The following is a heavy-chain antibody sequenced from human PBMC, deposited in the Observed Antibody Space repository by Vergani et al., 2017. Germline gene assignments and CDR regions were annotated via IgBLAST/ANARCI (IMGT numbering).Heavy chain of an antibody. CDR3: ARLYVRYSSGSKYFDY. V-gene: IGHV5-51*01. D-gene: IGHD6-25*01. CDR2: IHPADSDT. CDR1: GYSFTNYW. J-gene: IGHJ4*02. Sequence: EVHLVQSGAEVKKPGESLKISCQISGYSFTNYWIGWVRQMPGKGLEWMGIIHPADSDTRYSPSFQGQVTISVDKSISTAYLQRSSLRAADSAMYYCARLYVRYSSGSKYFDYWGQGTLVTVSS.